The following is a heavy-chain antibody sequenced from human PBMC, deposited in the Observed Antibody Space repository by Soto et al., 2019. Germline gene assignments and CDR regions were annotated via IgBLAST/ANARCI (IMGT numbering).Heavy chain of an antibody. Sequence: SETLSLTCTVSGGSISDSGYYWGWIRQSSGKGLDWIGSIYYSGSTYYNPSLKSRVTISVDKSKNQFSLKLTSVTAADTAVYYCASVFIVAYFPMYYFDNWGQGALVTVSS. V-gene: IGHV4-39*01. J-gene: IGHJ4*02. D-gene: IGHD6-25*01. CDR3: ASVFIVAYFPMYYFDN. CDR1: GGSISDSGYY. CDR2: IYYSGST.